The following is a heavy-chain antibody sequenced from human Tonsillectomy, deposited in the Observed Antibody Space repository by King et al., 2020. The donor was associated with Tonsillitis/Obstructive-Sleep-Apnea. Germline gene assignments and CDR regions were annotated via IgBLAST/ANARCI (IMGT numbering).Heavy chain of an antibody. D-gene: IGHD2-2*01. J-gene: IGHJ6*03. Sequence: QLQESGPGLVKPSETLSLTCTLSGGSISSRNYYWGWIRQPPGKGLGWIGTVYYNGDSYFNPSLKSRVTVSVDTSENQFSLKLSSVSAADTAVYYCARHKNAGYYYHYMDVWGKGTTVTVSS. CDR1: GGSISSRNYY. V-gene: IGHV4-39*01. CDR2: VYYNGDS. CDR3: ARHKNAGYYYHYMDV.